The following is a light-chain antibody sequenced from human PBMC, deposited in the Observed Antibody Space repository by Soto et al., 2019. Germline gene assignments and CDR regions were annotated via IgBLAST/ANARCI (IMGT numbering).Light chain of an antibody. CDR3: HQYGRSPWT. V-gene: IGKV3-20*01. J-gene: IGKJ1*01. CDR2: GAS. CDR1: QSVSSSY. Sequence: EIVLTQSPGTLSLSPGERATLSCRASQSVSSSYLAWYQQKPGQAPRLLIYGASSRATGIPDRLSGSGSGTDFTLTISRVEPEDFAVYYCHQYGRSPWTFGQGTKVDIK.